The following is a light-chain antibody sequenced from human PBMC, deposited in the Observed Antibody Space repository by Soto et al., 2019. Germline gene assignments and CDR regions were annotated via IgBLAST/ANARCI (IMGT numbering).Light chain of an antibody. CDR2: GAS. V-gene: IGKV3-20*01. CDR3: QQYGSSPPLT. Sequence: EIVLTQSPGTLSLSPGERATLSCRASQSVSSSYLAWYQQKPGQAPRLLIYGASSRATGIPDRFSGSASGTDFTLTISRLEREDFAVYYCQQYGSSPPLTFGGGTKVEIK. J-gene: IGKJ4*01. CDR1: QSVSSSY.